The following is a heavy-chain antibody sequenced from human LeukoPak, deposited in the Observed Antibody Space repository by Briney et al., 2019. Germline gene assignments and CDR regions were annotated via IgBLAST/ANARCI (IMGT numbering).Heavy chain of an antibody. CDR1: GGSISSSSYY. CDR3: ARDEVGATGFY. V-gene: IGHV4-39*07. CDR2: IYYSGST. J-gene: IGHJ4*02. D-gene: IGHD1-26*01. Sequence: SETLSLTCTVSGGSISSSSYYWGWIRQPPGKGLEWIGSIYYSGSTYYNPSLKSRVTISVDTSKNQFSLKLSSVTAADTAVYYCARDEVGATGFYWGQGTLVTVSS.